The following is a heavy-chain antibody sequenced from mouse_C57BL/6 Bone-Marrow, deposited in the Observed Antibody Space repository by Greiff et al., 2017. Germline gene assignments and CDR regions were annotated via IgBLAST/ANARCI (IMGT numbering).Heavy chain of an antibody. V-gene: IGHV1-54*01. Sequence: QVQLQQSGAELVRPGTSVKVSCKASGYAFTNYLIEWVKQRPGQGLEWIGVINPGSGGTNYNEKFKGKATLTADKSSSTAYMQLSSLTSEDSAVYCCARGNYYSYYAMDYWGQGTSGTVSA. CDR2: INPGSGGT. CDR3: ARGNYYSYYAMDY. J-gene: IGHJ4*01. D-gene: IGHD2-1*01. CDR1: GYAFTNYL.